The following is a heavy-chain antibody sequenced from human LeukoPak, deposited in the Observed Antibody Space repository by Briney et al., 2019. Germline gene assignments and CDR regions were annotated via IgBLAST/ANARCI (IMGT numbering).Heavy chain of an antibody. CDR3: ARDRRSGSYGGMFDY. CDR2: ISSSSSTI. V-gene: IGHV3-48*01. CDR1: GFTFSSYS. J-gene: IGHJ4*02. Sequence: PGGSLRLSCAASGFTFSSYSMNWVRQAAGKGLEFVSYISSSSSTIYYADSVKGRFTISRDNAKNSLYLQMDSLRAEDTAVYYCARDRRSGSYGGMFDYWGQGTLVTVSS. D-gene: IGHD3-10*01.